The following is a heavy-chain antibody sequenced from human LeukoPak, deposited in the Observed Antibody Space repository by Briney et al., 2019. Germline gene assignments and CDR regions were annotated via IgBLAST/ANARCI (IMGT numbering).Heavy chain of an antibody. CDR1: GGSISSGGYS. CDR3: ARGDYGGYYFDY. Sequence: IPSQTLSLTCAVSGGSISSGGYSWSWIRQPLGKGLEWIGYIYHSGSTYYNPSLKSRVTISVDRSKNQFSLKLSSVTAADTAVYYCARGDYGGYYFDYWGQGTLVTVSS. D-gene: IGHD4-17*01. J-gene: IGHJ4*02. V-gene: IGHV4-30-2*01. CDR2: IYHSGST.